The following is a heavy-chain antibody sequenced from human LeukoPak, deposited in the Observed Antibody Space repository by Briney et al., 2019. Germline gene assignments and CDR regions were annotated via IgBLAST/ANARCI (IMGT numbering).Heavy chain of an antibody. V-gene: IGHV4-31*03. CDR3: ARGATMVRGVIIYFDY. CDR1: GVSISSGGYY. CDR2: IYYSGST. Sequence: SQTLSLTCTVSGVSISSGGYYWSWLRQHPGKGLEWIVYIYYSGSTYYNPSLKSRVTISVDTSKNQFSLKLSSVTAADTAVYYCARGATMVRGVIIYFDYWGQGTLVTVSS. D-gene: IGHD3-10*01. J-gene: IGHJ4*02.